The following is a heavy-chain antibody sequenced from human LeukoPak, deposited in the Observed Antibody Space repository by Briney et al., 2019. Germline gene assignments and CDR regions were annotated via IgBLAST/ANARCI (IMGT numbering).Heavy chain of an antibody. CDR2: IYTSGST. CDR3: ARDGYSYGSNWFDP. J-gene: IGHJ5*02. D-gene: IGHD5-18*01. V-gene: IGHV4-4*07. Sequence: SETLSLTCTVSGGSISSYYWSWIRQPAGKGLEWIGRIYTSGSTNYNPSLKSRVTMSVDTSKNQFSLKLSSVTAADTAVYYCARDGYSYGSNWFDPWCQGTLVTVSS. CDR1: GGSISSYY.